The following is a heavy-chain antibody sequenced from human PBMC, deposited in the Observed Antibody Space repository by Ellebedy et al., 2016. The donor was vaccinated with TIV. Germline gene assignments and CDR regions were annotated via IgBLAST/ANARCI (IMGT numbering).Heavy chain of an antibody. Sequence: SETLSLXXTVSGGSISSSSYYWGWIRQPPGKGLEWIGSIYYSGSTYYNPSLKSRVTISVDTSKNQFSLKLSSVTAADTAVYYCAGQYCSGGSCYFNYYYGMDVWGQGTTVTVSS. J-gene: IGHJ6*02. CDR1: GGSISSSSYY. V-gene: IGHV4-39*07. CDR3: AGQYCSGGSCYFNYYYGMDV. CDR2: IYYSGST. D-gene: IGHD2-15*01.